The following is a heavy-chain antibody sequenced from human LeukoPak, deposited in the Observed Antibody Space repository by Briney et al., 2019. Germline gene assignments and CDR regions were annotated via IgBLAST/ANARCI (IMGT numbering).Heavy chain of an antibody. CDR3: AKDPRVRGATTPYYFDY. Sequence: AGGSLRLSCAASGFTFSNYAMSWVRQAPGKGLEWVSAIGGSGANTYYADSVKGRFTISRDNSKNTLYLQMNSLRAEDTAVYYCAKDPRVRGATTPYYFDYWGQGTLVTVSS. CDR1: GFTFSNYA. V-gene: IGHV3-23*01. D-gene: IGHD1-26*01. CDR2: IGGSGANT. J-gene: IGHJ4*02.